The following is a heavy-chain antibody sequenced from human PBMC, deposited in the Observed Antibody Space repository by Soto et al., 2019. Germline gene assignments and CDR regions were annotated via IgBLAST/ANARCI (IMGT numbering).Heavy chain of an antibody. D-gene: IGHD2-2*01. CDR1: GYSFTSYW. CDR3: ARGYCTTTICDPWFDP. J-gene: IGHJ5*02. CDR2: IYPGDSDT. Sequence: GESLKISCTGVGYSFTSYWIGWVRQMPGKGLEWMGIIYPGDSDTRYSPSFQGQVTISADKSISTVYLQWSSLKASDTAMYYCARGYCTTTICDPWFDPWGQGTLVTVSS. V-gene: IGHV5-51*01.